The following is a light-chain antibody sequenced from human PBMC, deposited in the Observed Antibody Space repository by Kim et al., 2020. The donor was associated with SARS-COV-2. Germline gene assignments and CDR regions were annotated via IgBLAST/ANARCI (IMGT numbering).Light chain of an antibody. J-gene: IGLJ3*02. CDR2: GKN. Sequence: SSELTQDPAVSVALGQTVRITCQGDSLRSYYASWYQQKPGQAPVLVIYGKNNRPSGIPDRFSGYSSGNTASLTITGAQAEDEADYYCNSRDSSGNPRWVF. CDR3: NSRDSSGNPRWV. V-gene: IGLV3-19*01. CDR1: SLRSYY.